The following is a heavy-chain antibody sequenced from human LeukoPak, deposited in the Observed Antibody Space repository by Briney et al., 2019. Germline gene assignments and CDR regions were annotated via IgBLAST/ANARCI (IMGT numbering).Heavy chain of an antibody. D-gene: IGHD2-15*01. CDR2: ISGSGGST. CDR1: GFTFSSYA. Sequence: PGGSLRLSCAASGFTFSSYAMSWVRQAPGKGLEWVSAISGSGGSTYYADSVKGRFTISRDNSKNTLYLQMNSLRAEDTAVYYCAKDIVVVVAAAATTTTGGMDVWGQGTTVTASS. CDR3: AKDIVVVVAAAATTTTGGMDV. V-gene: IGHV3-23*01. J-gene: IGHJ6*02.